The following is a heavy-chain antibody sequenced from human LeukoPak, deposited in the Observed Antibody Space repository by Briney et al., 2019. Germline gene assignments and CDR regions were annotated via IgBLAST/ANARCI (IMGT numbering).Heavy chain of an antibody. CDR3: SKHRPTSRYFGLSFEY. V-gene: IGHV4-39*01. J-gene: IGHJ4*02. D-gene: IGHD3-9*01. CDR1: GDSSGITGYY. Sequence: PSETLSLTCTVSGDSSGITGYYCGWIRQPTGKGLEWIGSIFYSGTTFSNPSLTGRVTISVDRSNNQISLNLTSVTAADSAVYYRSKHRPTSRYFGLSFEYWGQGNLVTVSS. CDR2: IFYSGTT.